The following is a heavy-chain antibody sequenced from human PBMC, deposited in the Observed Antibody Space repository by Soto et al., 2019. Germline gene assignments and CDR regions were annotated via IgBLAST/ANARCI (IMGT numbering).Heavy chain of an antibody. CDR3: AKDRSTSRGPHDY. Sequence: GESLKISCAASGFTFSSYAMSWVRQAPGKGLEWVSAISGSGGSTYYADSVKGRFTISRDNSKNTLYLQMNSLRAEDTAVYYCAKDRSTSRGPHDYWGQGTLVTVS. D-gene: IGHD2-2*01. CDR1: GFTFSSYA. V-gene: IGHV3-23*01. CDR2: ISGSGGST. J-gene: IGHJ4*02.